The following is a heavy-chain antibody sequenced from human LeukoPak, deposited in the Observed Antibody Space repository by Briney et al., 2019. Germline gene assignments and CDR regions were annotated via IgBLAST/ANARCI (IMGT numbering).Heavy chain of an antibody. D-gene: IGHD3-3*01. CDR1: GGSISSYY. J-gene: IGHJ6*03. CDR3: ARDQTRDYDFWSGLKDYYYYMDV. V-gene: IGHV4-4*07. Sequence: PSETLSLTCTVSGGSISSYYWSWIRQPAGKGLEWIGRIYTSGSTNYNPSLKSRVTMSVDTSKNQFSLKLSSVTAADTAVYYCARDQTRDYDFWSGLKDYYYYMDVWGKGTTVTVSS. CDR2: IYTSGST.